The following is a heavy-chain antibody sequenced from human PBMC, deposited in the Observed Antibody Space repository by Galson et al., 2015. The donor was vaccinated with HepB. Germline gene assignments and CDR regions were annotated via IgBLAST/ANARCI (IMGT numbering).Heavy chain of an antibody. J-gene: IGHJ5*02. V-gene: IGHV3-48*02. D-gene: IGHD2-2*02. CDR1: GFTFSSYS. Sequence: SLRLSCAASGFTFSSYSMNWVRQAPGKGLEWVSYISSSSSTIYYADSVKGRLTISRDNAKNSLYLQMNSLRDEDTAVYYCARDGFVAGYCSSTSCYNSHRWFNPWGQGTLVTVSS. CDR3: ARDGFVAGYCSSTSCYNSHRWFNP. CDR2: ISSSSSTI.